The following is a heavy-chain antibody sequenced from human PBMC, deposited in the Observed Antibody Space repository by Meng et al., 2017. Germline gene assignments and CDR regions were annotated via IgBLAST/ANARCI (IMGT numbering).Heavy chain of an antibody. J-gene: IGHJ4*02. CDR2: INPKSGDT. CDR3: ARDEDISAAGKLFGDY. D-gene: IGHD6-13*01. V-gene: IGHV1-2*06. CDR1: GYAVRDYW. Sequence: QVQRVRYGAGVKKPGASVKVSCKASGYAVRDYWPHWVRRPPAQGLEWMGRINPKSGDTHYAQRFQGRVTMTGDTSISTAYMELSGLRSDDTAMYYCARDEDISAAGKLFGDYWGQGTLVTVSS.